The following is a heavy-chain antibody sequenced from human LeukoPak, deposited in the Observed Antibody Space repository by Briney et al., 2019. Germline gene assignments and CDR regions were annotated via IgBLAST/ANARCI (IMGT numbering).Heavy chain of an antibody. CDR3: ARDYEGSGIYHLPSYFDY. Sequence: GGSLRLSCAASGFTFSGYSMNWVRQAPGKGLEWVSSISSIDSSIYYADSVKGRFTISSDNAKNSLYLEMNSLRAEDTAVYYCARDYEGSGIYHLPSYFDYWGQGTLVTVSS. D-gene: IGHD3-10*01. CDR1: GFTFSGYS. J-gene: IGHJ4*02. V-gene: IGHV3-21*01. CDR2: ISSIDSSI.